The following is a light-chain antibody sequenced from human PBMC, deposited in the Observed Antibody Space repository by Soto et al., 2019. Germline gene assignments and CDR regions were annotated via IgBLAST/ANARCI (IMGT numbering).Light chain of an antibody. CDR2: TAS. CDR3: QQGFSTPIP. V-gene: IGKV1-39*01. CDR1: QNIGNY. Sequence: DIQMTQSPSSLSASVRGRVTITCRASQNIGNYLNWYQQTPGKAPRLLISTASSLQSGVPSRFSGSRSGADFTLSISSLQPEDSATYYCQQGFSTPIPFGQGTRLEIK. J-gene: IGKJ5*01.